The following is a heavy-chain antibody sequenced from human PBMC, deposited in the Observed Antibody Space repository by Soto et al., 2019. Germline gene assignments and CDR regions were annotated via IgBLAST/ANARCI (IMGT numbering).Heavy chain of an antibody. Sequence: EVQLVESGGGLVKPGGSLRLSCAASGFSFSDYSMNWVRQAPGKGLEWVSSIRGSSSYIYYTDSLKGPFTVSRDNANKSLYVQVYILTAEDTAVYHCARDGAYCSGTGCRDYYHYMDVWGKGTTVTVSS. CDR2: IRGSSSYI. CDR1: GFSFSDYS. D-gene: IGHD2-2*01. CDR3: ARDGAYCSGTGCRDYYHYMDV. J-gene: IGHJ6*03. V-gene: IGHV3-21*01.